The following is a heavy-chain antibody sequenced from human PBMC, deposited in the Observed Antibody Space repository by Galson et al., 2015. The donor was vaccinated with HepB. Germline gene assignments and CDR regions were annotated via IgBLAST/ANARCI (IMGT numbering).Heavy chain of an antibody. Sequence: SLRLSCAASGFIFGDFAMSWVRHTPAKGLEWVSTIDRNDGSTSYADSVKGRFTISRDNAKNSLYLQMNILTSEDTALYYCARGVFTLLRGRRRGHYFHSWGQGTLVTVSS. CDR3: ARGVFTLLRGRRRGHYFHS. CDR2: IDRNDGST. J-gene: IGHJ4*02. D-gene: IGHD3-10*01. CDR1: GFIFGDFA. V-gene: IGHV3-20*04.